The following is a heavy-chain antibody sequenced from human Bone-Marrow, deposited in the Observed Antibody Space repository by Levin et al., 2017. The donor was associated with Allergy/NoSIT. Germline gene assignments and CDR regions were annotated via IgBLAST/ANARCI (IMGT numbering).Heavy chain of an antibody. CDR3: TRLTRDLSRYYYDMDV. CDR2: VSYRGS. Sequence: ASETLSLTCSVSGGSINTENYYWGWIRQPPGKGLEWIGSVSYRGSYSSPSLKSRLTISVDTSRNQVSLKLRSVTAADTAIYFCTRLTRDLSRYYYDMDVWGQGTTVAVSS. CDR1: GGSINTENYY. D-gene: IGHD3-16*01. J-gene: IGHJ6*02. V-gene: IGHV4-39*01.